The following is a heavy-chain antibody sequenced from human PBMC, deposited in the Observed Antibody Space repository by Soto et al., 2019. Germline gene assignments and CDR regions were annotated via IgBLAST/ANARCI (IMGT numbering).Heavy chain of an antibody. CDR2: INAGNGNT. CDR1: GYTFTSYG. Sequence: QVKLVQSGAEVKKPGASVKVSCKASGYTFTSYGIHWVRQAPGQRLEWMGWINAGNGNTKYSQKFQGRVTITRDTSASTAYMELSSLRSEDTAVYYCARSSGWYYVDYWGQGTRVTVSS. J-gene: IGHJ4*02. CDR3: ARSSGWYYVDY. V-gene: IGHV1-3*01. D-gene: IGHD3-22*01.